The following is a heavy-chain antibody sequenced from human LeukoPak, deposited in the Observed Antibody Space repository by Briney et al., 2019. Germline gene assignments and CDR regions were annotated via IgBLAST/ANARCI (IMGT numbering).Heavy chain of an antibody. CDR1: GFTLSDYD. CDR3: VRDAYGGGDKIGC. V-gene: IGHV3-11*06. CDR2: ISNTEGHK. J-gene: IGHJ4*02. Sequence: GGSLRLSCAASGFTLSDYDMSWVRQAPGKGLEWVSYISNTEGHKNYADSVKGRFTISRDNAKNTLFLQMNSLRVDDTAVYCCVRDAYGGGDKIGCWGQGVMVTV. D-gene: IGHD3-16*01.